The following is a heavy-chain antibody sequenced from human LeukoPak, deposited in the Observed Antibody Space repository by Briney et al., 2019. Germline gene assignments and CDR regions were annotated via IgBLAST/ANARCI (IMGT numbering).Heavy chain of an antibody. V-gene: IGHV4-61*02. CDR3: AREYSTSSRVFDI. J-gene: IGHJ3*02. D-gene: IGHD6-6*01. CDR1: GGSISSSSYY. Sequence: PSETLSLTCTVSGGSISSSSYYWGWIRQPAGKGLEWIGRIITSGTTNFNSSLKNRVTMSIDTSKNQFSLKLSSVTAADTAVYYCAREYSTSSRVFDIWGQGTMVTVSS. CDR2: IITSGTT.